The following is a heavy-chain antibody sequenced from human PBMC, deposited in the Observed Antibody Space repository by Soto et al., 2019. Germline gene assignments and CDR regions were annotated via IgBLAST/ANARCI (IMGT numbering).Heavy chain of an antibody. D-gene: IGHD3-10*01. J-gene: IGHJ4*02. CDR3: ARDGSGSSHLNDY. CDR1: GFTFSSYG. CDR2: IWYDGSNK. V-gene: IGHV3-33*01. Sequence: QVQLVESGGGVVQPGRSLRLSCAASGFTFSSYGMHWVRQAPGKGLEWVAVIWYDGSNKYYADSVKGRFTISRDNSKNTLYLQMNSLRAKDTAVYYCARDGSGSSHLNDYWGQGTLVTVSS.